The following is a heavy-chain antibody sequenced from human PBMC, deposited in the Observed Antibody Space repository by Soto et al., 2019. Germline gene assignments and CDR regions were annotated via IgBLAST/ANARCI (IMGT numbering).Heavy chain of an antibody. CDR2: IYYSGST. D-gene: IGHD2-2*01. Sequence: PSETLSLTCTVSGGSISSGDYYWSWIRQPPGKGLEWIGYIYYSGSTYYNPSLKSRVTISVDTSKNQFSLKLSSVTAADTAVYYCARDLVVPAAGGENWFDPWGQGTPVTVSS. V-gene: IGHV4-30-4*01. J-gene: IGHJ5*02. CDR3: ARDLVVPAAGGENWFDP. CDR1: GGSISSGDYY.